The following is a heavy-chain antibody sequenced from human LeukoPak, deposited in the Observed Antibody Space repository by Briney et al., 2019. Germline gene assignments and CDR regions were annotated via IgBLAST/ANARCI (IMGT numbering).Heavy chain of an antibody. Sequence: GASVKLSCKASGYTFTCYYMHWVRQAPGQGLERMGWINPNSGGAEYAQKFQGRVTMTRDTFINTAYMELSRLKSDDTAVYYCARAYYYGSGSYYESAFDIWGQGTMVTVSS. CDR2: INPNSGGA. J-gene: IGHJ3*02. CDR1: GYTFTCYY. D-gene: IGHD3-10*01. V-gene: IGHV1-2*02. CDR3: ARAYYYGSGSYYESAFDI.